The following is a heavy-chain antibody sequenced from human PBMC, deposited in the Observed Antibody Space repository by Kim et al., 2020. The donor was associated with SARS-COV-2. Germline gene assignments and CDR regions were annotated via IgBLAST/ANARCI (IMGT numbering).Heavy chain of an antibody. J-gene: IGHJ3*02. CDR3: AKHPSVYYYDQGTFDI. CDR2: ISGSGGST. V-gene: IGHV3-23*01. D-gene: IGHD3-22*01. CDR1: GFIFSSYA. Sequence: GGSLRLSCAASGFIFSSYAMSWVRQAPGKGLEWVSAISGSGGSTYYADSVKGRFTISRDNSKNTLYLQMNSLRAEDTAVYYCAKHPSVYYYDQGTFDIWGQGTMVTVSS.